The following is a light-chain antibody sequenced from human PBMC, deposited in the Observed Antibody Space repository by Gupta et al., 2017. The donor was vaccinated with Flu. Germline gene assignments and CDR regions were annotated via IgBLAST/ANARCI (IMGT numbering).Light chain of an antibody. CDR1: QSIVKTNGHSY. CDR2: LAT. Sequence: NYCSTSQSIVKTNGHSYLNWYQQKPGQSPQLIIYLATTRTSGVPARFEASGSGADITLKINTVEAEDVGVYCCMQALETPFTFGPGTKVEIK. J-gene: IGKJ3*01. CDR3: MQALETPFT. V-gene: IGKV2-28*01.